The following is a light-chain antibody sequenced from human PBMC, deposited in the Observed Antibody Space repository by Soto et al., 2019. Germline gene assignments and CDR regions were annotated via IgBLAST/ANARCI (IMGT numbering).Light chain of an antibody. V-gene: IGLV2-14*01. CDR3: SSYTSSSTLYVV. CDR1: SSDVGGYNY. Sequence: QSALTQPASVSGSPGQSITISCTGTSSDVGGYNYVSWYQQHPGKAPKLMIYDVSNRPSGVSNRFSGSKSGNTASLTNSGLQAEDEADYYCSSYTSSSTLYVVFGGGTKVTVL. CDR2: DVS. J-gene: IGLJ2*01.